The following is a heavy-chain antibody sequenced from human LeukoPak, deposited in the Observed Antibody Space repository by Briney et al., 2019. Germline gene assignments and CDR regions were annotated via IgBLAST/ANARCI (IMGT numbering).Heavy chain of an antibody. CDR3: ARLICSGGSCYFGY. CDR1: GFTFSSYE. J-gene: IGHJ4*02. V-gene: IGHV3-48*03. CDR2: ISSGGSTI. Sequence: GGSLRLSCAASGFTFSSYEMNWVRQAPGKGLEWVSYISSGGSTIYYADSVKGRFTISRDNAKNSLYLQMNSLRAEDTAVYYCARLICSGGSCYFGYWGQGTLVTVSS. D-gene: IGHD2-15*01.